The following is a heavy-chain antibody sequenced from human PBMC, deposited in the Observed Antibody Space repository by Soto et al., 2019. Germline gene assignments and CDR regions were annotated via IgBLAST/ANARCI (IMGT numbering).Heavy chain of an antibody. D-gene: IGHD3-3*01. CDR1: GFTFSSYE. CDR2: ISSSGSTI. J-gene: IGHJ6*02. Sequence: GGSLRLSCAASGFTFSSYEMNWVRQAPGKGLEWVSYISSSGSTIYYADSVKGRFTISRDNAKNSLYPQMNSLRAEDTAVYYCARDSGVTIFGGSPTPLGMDVWGQGTTVTVSS. V-gene: IGHV3-48*03. CDR3: ARDSGVTIFGGSPTPLGMDV.